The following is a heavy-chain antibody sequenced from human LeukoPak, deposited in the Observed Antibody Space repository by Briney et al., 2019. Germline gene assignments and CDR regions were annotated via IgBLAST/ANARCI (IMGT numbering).Heavy chain of an antibody. Sequence: PGRSLRLSCAASGFTFSSYWMSWVRQAPGKGLEWVANIKQDGSEKYYVDSVKGRFTISRDNAKNSLYLQMNSLRAEDTAVYYCARENAGFGENKGYFDYWGQGTLVTVSS. CDR3: ARENAGFGENKGYFDY. CDR1: GFTFSSYW. V-gene: IGHV3-7*01. D-gene: IGHD3-10*01. CDR2: IKQDGSEK. J-gene: IGHJ4*02.